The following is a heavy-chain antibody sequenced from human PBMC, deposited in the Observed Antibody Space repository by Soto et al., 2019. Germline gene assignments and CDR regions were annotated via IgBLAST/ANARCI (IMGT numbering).Heavy chain of an antibody. CDR3: AREMNSIRSNGYYYGMDV. J-gene: IGHJ6*02. V-gene: IGHV1-2*02. Sequence: GASVKVSCKASGYTFTGYYMHWVRQAPGQGLEWMGWINPNSGGTNYAQKFQGRVTMTRDTSISTAYMELSRLRSDDTAVYYCAREMNSIRSNGYYYGMDVWGQGTTVTVSS. CDR2: INPNSGGT. CDR1: GYTFTGYY. D-gene: IGHD3-3*02.